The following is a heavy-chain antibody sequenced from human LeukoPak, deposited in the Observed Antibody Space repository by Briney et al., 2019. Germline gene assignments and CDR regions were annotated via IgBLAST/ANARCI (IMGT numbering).Heavy chain of an antibody. CDR2: ISWNSGSI. CDR3: AKAVRFLDDYGMDV. CDR1: GFTFDDYA. J-gene: IGHJ6*02. D-gene: IGHD4-17*01. V-gene: IGHV3-9*01. Sequence: GRSLRLSCAASGFTFDDYAMHWVRQAPGKGLEWASGISWNSGSIGYADSVKGRFTISRDNAKNSLYLQMNSLRAEGTALYYCAKAVRFLDDYGMDVWGQGTTVTVSS.